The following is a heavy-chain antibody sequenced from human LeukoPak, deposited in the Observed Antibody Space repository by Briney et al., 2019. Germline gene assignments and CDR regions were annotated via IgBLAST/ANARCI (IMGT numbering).Heavy chain of an antibody. V-gene: IGHV3-21*01. Sequence: GGSLRLSCAASGFTFSSYSVNWVRQAPGKGLEWVSSISSSSSNIYYADSVKGRFTISRDNAKKSLYLQMNSLRAENTAVYYCARDPGYSYGHDYWGQGTLVTVSS. D-gene: IGHD5-18*01. CDR2: ISSSSSNI. CDR1: GFTFSSYS. J-gene: IGHJ4*02. CDR3: ARDPGYSYGHDY.